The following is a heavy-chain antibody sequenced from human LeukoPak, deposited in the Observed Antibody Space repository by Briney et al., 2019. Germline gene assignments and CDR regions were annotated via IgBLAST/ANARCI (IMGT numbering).Heavy chain of an antibody. CDR3: AKDFYDSNGYYSTEDAFDI. J-gene: IGHJ3*02. CDR2: IKNKDEGEKT. D-gene: IGHD3-22*01. Sequence: GGSLRLSCAVSGFSFTNVWMNWVRQAPGKGLEWVGRIKNKDEGEKTDYAAPVKGRFTISRDDSKATLFLQMNSLRAEDTAVYYCAKDFYDSNGYYSTEDAFDIWGQGTMVTVSS. CDR1: GFSFTNVW. V-gene: IGHV3-15*07.